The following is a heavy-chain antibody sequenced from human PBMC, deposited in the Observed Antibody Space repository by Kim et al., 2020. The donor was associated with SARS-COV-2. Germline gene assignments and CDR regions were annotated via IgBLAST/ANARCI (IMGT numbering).Heavy chain of an antibody. J-gene: IGHJ3*02. V-gene: IGHV1-18*01. D-gene: IGHD3-16*01. CDR2: ISAYNGNT. CDR1: GYTFTSYG. Sequence: ASVKVSCKASGYTFTSYGISWVRQAPGQGLEWMGWISAYNGNTNYAQKLQGRVTMTTDTSTSTAYMELRSLRSDDTAVYYCARIYVFGRGAQSNYAFDIWGQGTMVTVSS. CDR3: ARIYVFGRGAQSNYAFDI.